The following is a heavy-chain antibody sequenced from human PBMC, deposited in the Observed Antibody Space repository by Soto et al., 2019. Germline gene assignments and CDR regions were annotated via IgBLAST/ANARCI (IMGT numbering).Heavy chain of an antibody. V-gene: IGHV3-72*01. D-gene: IGHD2-2*01. CDR1: GFTFGDHY. J-gene: IGHJ6*02. CDR2: TRNKANSYTT. Sequence: GSLSPSWAASGFTFGDHYMDWVRQAPGNGLEWVGRTRNKANSYTTEYAASVKGRFTISRDDSKNSLYLQMNSLKTEDTAVYYCARGGYCSSTSCHSDYYGMDVWGQGTTVTVSS. CDR3: ARGGYCSSTSCHSDYYGMDV.